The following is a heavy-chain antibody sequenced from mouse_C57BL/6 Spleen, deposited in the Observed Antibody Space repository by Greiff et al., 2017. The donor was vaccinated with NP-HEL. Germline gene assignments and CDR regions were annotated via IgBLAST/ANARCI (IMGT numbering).Heavy chain of an antibody. V-gene: IGHV5-17*01. J-gene: IGHJ3*01. CDR1: GFTFSDYG. D-gene: IGHD1-1*01. CDR2: ISSGSSTI. CDR3: ARDYYGSSLY. Sequence: DVKLVESGGGLVKPGGSLKLSCAASGFTFSDYGMHWVRQAPEKGLEWVAYISSGSSTIYYADTVKGRFTISRDNAKNTLFLQMTSLRSEDTAMYYCARDYYGSSLYWGQGTLVTVSA.